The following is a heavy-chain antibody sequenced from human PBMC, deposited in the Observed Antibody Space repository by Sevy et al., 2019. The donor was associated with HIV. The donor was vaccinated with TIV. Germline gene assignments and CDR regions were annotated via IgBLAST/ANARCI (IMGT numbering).Heavy chain of an antibody. D-gene: IGHD6-25*01. CDR3: ASTLTVAGIATGAFDI. CDR1: GYSFTSYW. Sequence: GESLKISCKGSGYSFTSYWIGWVRQMPGKGLEWMGIIYPGDSDTRYSPSFQGQVTISADKSISTAYLQWSSLTASDTAMYYCASTLTVAGIATGAFDIWGQGTMVTVSS. J-gene: IGHJ3*02. CDR2: IYPGDSDT. V-gene: IGHV5-51*01.